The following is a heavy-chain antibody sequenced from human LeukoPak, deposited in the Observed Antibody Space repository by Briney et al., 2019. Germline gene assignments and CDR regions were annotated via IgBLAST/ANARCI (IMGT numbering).Heavy chain of an antibody. D-gene: IGHD6-13*01. CDR2: IYYSGST. J-gene: IGHJ5*02. CDR3: ARGGAAAERSFWFDP. CDR1: GGSISSYY. Sequence: SETLSLTCTVSGGSISSYYWSWIRQPPGKGLEWIGYIYYSGSTNYNPSLKSRVTISVDTSKNQFSLKLSSVTAADTAVYYCARGGAAAERSFWFDPWGQGTLVTVSS. V-gene: IGHV4-59*01.